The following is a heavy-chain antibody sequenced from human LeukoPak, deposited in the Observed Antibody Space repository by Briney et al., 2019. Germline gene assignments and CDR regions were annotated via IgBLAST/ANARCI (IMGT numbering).Heavy chain of an antibody. CDR3: ARDGGYDSSGYYYEPYDY. V-gene: IGHV1-18*01. CDR1: GYTFTSYG. Sequence: EASVKVSCKASGYTFTSYGISWVRQAPGQGLEWMGWISAYNGNTNYAQKLQGRVTMTTDTSTSTAYMELRSLRSDDTAVYYCARDGGYDSSGYYYEPYDYWGQGTLVTVSS. D-gene: IGHD3-22*01. J-gene: IGHJ4*02. CDR2: ISAYNGNT.